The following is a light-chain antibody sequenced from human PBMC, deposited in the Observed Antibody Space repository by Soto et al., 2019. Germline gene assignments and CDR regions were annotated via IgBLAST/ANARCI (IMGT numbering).Light chain of an antibody. CDR3: VSFTSSTTYV. CDR1: SSDVGGYNY. CDR2: DVT. V-gene: IGLV2-14*01. J-gene: IGLJ1*01. Sequence: QSALTQPPSASGSPGQSVTISCTGTSSDVGGYNYVSWYQQHPGKAPKLMIYDVTNRPSGVSHRFSGSKSGSTASLIISGLQAEDEADYYCVSFTSSTTYVFGTGTKLTVL.